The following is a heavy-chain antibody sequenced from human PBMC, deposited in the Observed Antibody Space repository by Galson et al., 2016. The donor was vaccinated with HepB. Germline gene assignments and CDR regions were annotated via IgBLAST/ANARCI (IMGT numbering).Heavy chain of an antibody. CDR2: ISGSGGIT. CDR1: GFTSSNYA. J-gene: IGHJ3*01. V-gene: IGHV3-23*01. CDR3: AKRGQQLVKDAFDV. Sequence: SLRLSCAASGFTSSNYAMNWVRQAPGKGLEWVSGISGSGGITYYADSVKGRFTISRDNSKNTLYLQMISLRAEDTAVYYCAKRGQQLVKDAFDVWGQGTLVTVSS. D-gene: IGHD6-13*01.